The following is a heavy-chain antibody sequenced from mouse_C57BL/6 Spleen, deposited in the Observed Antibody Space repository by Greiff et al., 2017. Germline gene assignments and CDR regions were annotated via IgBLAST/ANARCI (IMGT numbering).Heavy chain of an antibody. CDR1: GYTFTSYW. V-gene: IGHV1-52*01. D-gene: IGHD1-1*02. J-gene: IGHJ4*01. CDR2: IDPSDSET. CDR3: ARGDYGDYYAMDY. Sequence: VQLQQSGAELVRPGSSVKLSCKASGYTFTSYWMHWVKQRPIQGLEWIGNIDPSDSETHYNQKFKDKATLTVDKSSSTAYMQLSSLTSEDSAVYYCARGDYGDYYAMDYWGQGTSGTVSS.